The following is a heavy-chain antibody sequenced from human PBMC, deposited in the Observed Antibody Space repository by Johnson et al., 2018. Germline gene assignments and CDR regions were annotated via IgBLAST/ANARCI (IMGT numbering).Heavy chain of an antibody. J-gene: IGHJ6*03. CDR3: AKLPLWFGELFFYMDV. D-gene: IGHD3-10*01. CDR1: GLAFSRYA. V-gene: IGHV3-23*04. CDR2: STYNGGST. Sequence: VQLVQSGGGLVQAGGSLGLSCAASGLAFSRYAMSWVRQDPGKGLEWGSSSTYNGGSTFYADYAEGRFTISRDNSKNKLYLQVNSLRDEETAEYYCAKLPLWFGELFFYMDVWCKGTTVTVSS.